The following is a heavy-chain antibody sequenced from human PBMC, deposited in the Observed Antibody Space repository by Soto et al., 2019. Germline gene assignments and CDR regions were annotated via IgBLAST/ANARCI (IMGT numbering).Heavy chain of an antibody. CDR1: GGSFSGYY. V-gene: IGHV4-34*01. CDR2: INPSGST. J-gene: IGHJ4*02. CDR3: ARGPSLGDGTIFGGATLPTHPSHFDY. D-gene: IGHD3-3*01. Sequence: QVQLQQWGAGLLKPSETLSLTCAVYGGSFSGYYWSWIRQPPGQGLEWIGEINPSGSTNYNPSLRRRGTISVDTSKNQFALKLSSVTAADTAVYYCARGPSLGDGTIFGGATLPTHPSHFDYWGQGTLVTVSS.